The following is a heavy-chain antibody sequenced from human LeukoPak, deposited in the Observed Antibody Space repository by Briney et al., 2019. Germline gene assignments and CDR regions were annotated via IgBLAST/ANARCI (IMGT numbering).Heavy chain of an antibody. V-gene: IGHV3-48*04. D-gene: IGHD6-13*01. CDR1: GFSFSTYS. J-gene: IGHJ4*02. CDR2: ISSSSRTI. Sequence: GGSLRLSCAASGFSFSTYSMNWVRQAPGKGLEWVSYISSSSRTIYYADAVKGRFTISRDNAKNSLFLQMNSLRAEDTAVYYCARHTPSSWDYWGQGTLVTVSS. CDR3: ARHTPSSWDY.